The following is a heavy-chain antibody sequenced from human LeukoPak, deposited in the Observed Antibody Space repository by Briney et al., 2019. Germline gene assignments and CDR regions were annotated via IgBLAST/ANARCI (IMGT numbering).Heavy chain of an antibody. CDR2: IYYSGST. CDR1: GGSISSSSYY. Sequence: KPSETLSLTCTVSGGSISSSSYYWGWIRQPPGKGLEWIGYIYYSGSTNYNPSLKSRVTISVDTSKNQFSLKLSSVTAADTAVYYCASSTNLAGYMDVWGKGTTVTVSS. V-gene: IGHV4-61*05. J-gene: IGHJ6*03. CDR3: ASSTNLAGYMDV. D-gene: IGHD2-2*01.